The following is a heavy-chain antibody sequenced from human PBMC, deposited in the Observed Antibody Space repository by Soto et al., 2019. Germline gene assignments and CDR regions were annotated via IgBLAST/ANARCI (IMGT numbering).Heavy chain of an antibody. CDR2: ISGGGGVST. Sequence: GGSLRLSCAASGFTFSSYAMTWVRQAPGKGLEWVSGISGGGGVSTYYADSVKGRFTISRDNSMNTLYLQMNRLRAEDTAVYYCAKDAISMVRGVNNWFDHWGQGTLVTVSS. J-gene: IGHJ5*02. CDR3: AKDAISMVRGVNNWFDH. D-gene: IGHD3-10*01. CDR1: GFTFSSYA. V-gene: IGHV3-23*01.